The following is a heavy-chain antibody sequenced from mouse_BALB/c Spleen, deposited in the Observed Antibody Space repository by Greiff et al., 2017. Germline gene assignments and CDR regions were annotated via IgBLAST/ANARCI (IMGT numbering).Heavy chain of an antibody. V-gene: IGHV5-12-1*01. Sequence: EVQGVESGGGLVKPGGSLKLSCAASGFAFSSYDMSWVRQTPEKRLEWVAYISSGGGSTYYPDTVKGRFTISRDNAKNTLYLQMSSLKSEDTAMYYCASSMVRRAMDYWGQGTSVTVSS. D-gene: IGHD2-2*01. CDR3: ASSMVRRAMDY. CDR1: GFAFSSYD. CDR2: ISSGGGST. J-gene: IGHJ4*01.